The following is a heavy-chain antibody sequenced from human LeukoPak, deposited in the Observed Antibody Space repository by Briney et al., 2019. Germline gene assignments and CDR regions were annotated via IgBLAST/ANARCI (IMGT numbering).Heavy chain of an antibody. CDR1: GYTFTGYY. CDR2: INPNSGGT. Sequence: ASVKVSCKASGYTFTGYYMHWVRQAPGQGLEWMGWINPNSGGTNYAQKFQGRVTMTRDTSISTAYMELSRLRSDDTAVYYCARLNIVVVVAATYHFDAFDIWGQGTMVTVSS. J-gene: IGHJ3*02. D-gene: IGHD2-15*01. V-gene: IGHV1-2*02. CDR3: ARLNIVVVVAATYHFDAFDI.